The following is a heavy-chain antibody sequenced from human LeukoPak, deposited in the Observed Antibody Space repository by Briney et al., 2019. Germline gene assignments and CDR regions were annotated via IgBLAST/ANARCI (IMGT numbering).Heavy chain of an antibody. CDR3: ATQNDFYCSGGSCYVLDPDAFDI. CDR2: IYSGGST. J-gene: IGHJ3*02. Sequence: GGSLRLSCAASGFTVSSNDMSWVRQAPGKGLECISVIYSGGSTDYADSVKGRLTISRDNSKNTLYLQMNSLRAEDTALYYCATQNDFYCSGGSCYVLDPDAFDIWGQGTMVTVSS. CDR1: GFTVSSND. V-gene: IGHV3-53*01. D-gene: IGHD2-15*01.